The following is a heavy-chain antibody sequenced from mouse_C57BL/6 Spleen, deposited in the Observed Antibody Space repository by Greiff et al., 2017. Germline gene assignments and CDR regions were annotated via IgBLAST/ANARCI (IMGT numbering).Heavy chain of an antibody. D-gene: IGHD1-1*01. CDR1: GYTFTDYE. Sequence: QVQLKESGAELVRPGASVTLSCKASGYTFTDYEMHWVKQTPVHGLEWIGAIDPETGGTAYNQKFKGKAILTADKSSSTAYMELRSLTSEDSAVYYCTRGITTVVAMDYCGQGTSVTVSS. CDR3: TRGITTVVAMDY. V-gene: IGHV1-15*01. CDR2: IDPETGGT. J-gene: IGHJ4*01.